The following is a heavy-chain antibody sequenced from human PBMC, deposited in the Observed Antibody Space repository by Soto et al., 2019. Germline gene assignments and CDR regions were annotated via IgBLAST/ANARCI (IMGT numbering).Heavy chain of an antibody. CDR2: INSDGSST. CDR3: ARDLRPEYSSSSPPYYYYYGMDV. CDR1: GFTFSSYW. Sequence: PXGSLRLSCSAAGFTFSSYWMHWVRQAPGKGLVWVSRINSDGSSTSYADSVKGRFTISRDNAKNTLYLQMNSLRAEDTAVYYCARDLRPEYSSSSPPYYYYYGMDVWGQGTTVTVSS. J-gene: IGHJ6*02. D-gene: IGHD6-6*01. V-gene: IGHV3-74*01.